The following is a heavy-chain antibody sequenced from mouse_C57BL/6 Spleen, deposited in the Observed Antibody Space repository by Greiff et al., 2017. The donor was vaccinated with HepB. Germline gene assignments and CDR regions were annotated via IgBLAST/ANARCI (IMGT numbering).Heavy chain of an antibody. Sequence: QVHVKQPGAELVKPGASVKMSCKASGYTFTSYWITWVKQRPGQGLEWIGDIYPGSGSTNYNEKFKSKATLTVDTSSSTAYMQLSSLTSEDSAVYYCAREEIYYDYDGYFDVWGTGTTVTVSS. J-gene: IGHJ1*03. V-gene: IGHV1-55*01. D-gene: IGHD2-4*01. CDR2: IYPGSGST. CDR1: GYTFTSYW. CDR3: AREEIYYDYDGYFDV.